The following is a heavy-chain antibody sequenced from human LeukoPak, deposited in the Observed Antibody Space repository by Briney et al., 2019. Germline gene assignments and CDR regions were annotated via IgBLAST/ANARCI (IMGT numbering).Heavy chain of an antibody. CDR2: IHHSGST. CDR3: ARNRYYYGSRSYGVPNWFDP. Sequence: SETLSLTCAVSGGSISSSSWWSWVRQSPGKGLAWIGEIHHSGSTNYNPSLKSRVTISVDTSKNQFSLKLSSVTAADTAVYYCARNRYYYGSRSYGVPNWFDPWGQGTLVTVSS. J-gene: IGHJ5*02. V-gene: IGHV4-4*02. D-gene: IGHD3-10*01. CDR1: GGSISSSSW.